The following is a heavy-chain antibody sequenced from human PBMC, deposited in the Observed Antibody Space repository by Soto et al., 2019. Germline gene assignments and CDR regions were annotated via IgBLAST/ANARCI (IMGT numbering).Heavy chain of an antibody. CDR1: GFTFSSYA. D-gene: IGHD3-10*01. V-gene: IGHV3-30-3*01. CDR2: ISYDGSNK. Sequence: GGSLRLSCAASGFTFSSYAMHWVRQAPGKGLEWVAVISYDGSNKYYADSVKGRFTISRDNSKNTLYLQMNSLRAEDTAVYYCARVDFGNWFFDLWGRGTLVTVSS. CDR3: ARVDFGNWFFDL. J-gene: IGHJ2*01.